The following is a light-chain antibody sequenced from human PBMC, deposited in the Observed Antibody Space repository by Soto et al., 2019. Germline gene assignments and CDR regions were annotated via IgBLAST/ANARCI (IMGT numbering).Light chain of an antibody. V-gene: IGLV1-47*01. J-gene: IGLJ1*01. CDR3: AAWDDRVSGSYV. Sequence: QSALTQPPSASGTPGQRVTISCSGSSSHIGSNYVYWYQQLPGTAPKLLMYRNNKRPSGVPDRFSGSKSGTSASLAISGLRSEDEADYYCAAWDDRVSGSYVFGTGTKSPS. CDR2: RNN. CDR1: SSHIGSNY.